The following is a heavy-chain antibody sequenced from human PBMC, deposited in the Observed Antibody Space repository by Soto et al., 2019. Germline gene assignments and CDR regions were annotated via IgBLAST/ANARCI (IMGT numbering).Heavy chain of an antibody. CDR2: ISGSGGST. CDR3: AKGRRGARFWSAPDPTDYFDY. Sequence: PGGSLRLSCAASGFTFSSYAMSWVRRAPGKGLEWVSAISGSGGSTYYADSVKGRFTISRDNSKNTLYLQMNSLRAEDTAVYYCAKGRRGARFWSAPDPTDYFDYWGQGTLVTVSS. CDR1: GFTFSSYA. J-gene: IGHJ4*02. V-gene: IGHV3-23*01. D-gene: IGHD3-3*01.